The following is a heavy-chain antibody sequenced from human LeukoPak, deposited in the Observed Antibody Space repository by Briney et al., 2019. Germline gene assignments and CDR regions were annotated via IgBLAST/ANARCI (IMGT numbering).Heavy chain of an antibody. CDR2: IYHSGST. CDR1: GGSINNNVYY. J-gene: IGHJ4*02. V-gene: IGHV4-39*01. CDR3: ARLYSGTRPPDY. Sequence: SETLSLTCTVSGGSINNNVYYWGWIRQPPGKGLEWIGSIYHSGSTYYNPSLKSRVTISVDTSKNQHSLKLSSVTAADTGVYYCARLYSGTRPPDYWGQGTLVTVSS. D-gene: IGHD2-15*01.